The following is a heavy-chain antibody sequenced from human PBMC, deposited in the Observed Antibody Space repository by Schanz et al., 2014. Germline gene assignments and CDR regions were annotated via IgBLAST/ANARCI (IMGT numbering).Heavy chain of an antibody. CDR1: GYTFTVYY. CDR2: INPNSGAT. V-gene: IGHV1-2*02. CDR3: ARVRSEDYGGMDV. J-gene: IGHJ6*02. Sequence: QVQLVQSGAEVRKPGSSVRVSCKASGYTFTVYYMHWVRQAPGQGLEWLGWINPNSGATSSAQKFQGRVTMTRDTSSSTVYMQLSSLTSDDTAIYYCARVRSEDYGGMDVWGQGTTVTVSS.